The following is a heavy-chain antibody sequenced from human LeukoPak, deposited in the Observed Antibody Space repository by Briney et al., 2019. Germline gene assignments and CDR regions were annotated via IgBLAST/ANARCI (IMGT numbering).Heavy chain of an antibody. CDR1: GGSVSSGSYY. J-gene: IGHJ4*02. CDR3: ARASYYFDSSGYHYYFDY. Sequence: SETLSLTCTVSGGSVSSGSYYWSWIRQPPGKGLEWIGYIYYSGSTNYNPSLKSRVTISADTSKNQFSLKLSSVTAADTAVYYCARASYYFDSSGYHYYFDYWGQGTLVTVSS. CDR2: IYYSGST. V-gene: IGHV4-61*01. D-gene: IGHD3-22*01.